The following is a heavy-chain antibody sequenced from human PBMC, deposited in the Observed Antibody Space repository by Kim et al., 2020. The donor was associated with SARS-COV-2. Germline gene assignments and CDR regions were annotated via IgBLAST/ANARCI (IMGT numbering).Heavy chain of an antibody. V-gene: IGHV3-23*01. J-gene: IGHJ6*02. D-gene: IGHD2-15*01. Sequence: GGSLRLSCAASGFTFSSYAMTWVRQAPGKGLEWVSAISGSGGSTYYADSVKGRFTISRDNSKNTLYLQMNSLRAEDTAVYYCAKVVVTYHYYGYGMDGWGQGTPVTVSS. CDR2: ISGSGGST. CDR3: AKVVVTYHYYGYGMDG. CDR1: GFTFSSYA.